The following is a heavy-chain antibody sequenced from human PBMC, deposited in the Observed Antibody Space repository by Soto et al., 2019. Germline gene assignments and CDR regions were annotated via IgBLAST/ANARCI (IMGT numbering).Heavy chain of an antibody. Sequence: QVQLVQSGAEVKKPGSSVKVSCKASGGTFSSYAISWVRQAPGQGLEWMGGIIPIFGTANYAPKFQGRVKITADESTCTAYMGLSSLRSEDTAVYYCARRGDPYSSSWYYFYYWGQGTLVTVSS. CDR3: ARRGDPYSSSWYYFYY. CDR1: GGTFSSYA. V-gene: IGHV1-69*01. D-gene: IGHD6-13*01. CDR2: IIPIFGTA. J-gene: IGHJ4*02.